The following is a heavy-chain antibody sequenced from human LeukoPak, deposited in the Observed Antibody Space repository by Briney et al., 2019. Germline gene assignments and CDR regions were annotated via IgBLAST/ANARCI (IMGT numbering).Heavy chain of an antibody. Sequence: PGGSLRLSCAASGFTFSTYSMNWVRQAPGKGLEWVSYISSSSSTIYYADSVKGRFTISRDNAKNSLYLQMDSLRAEDTAVYYCASKNPFDYWGQGTLVTVSS. CDR1: GFTFSTYS. CDR3: ASKNPFDY. V-gene: IGHV3-48*04. J-gene: IGHJ4*02. D-gene: IGHD2/OR15-2a*01. CDR2: ISSSSSTI.